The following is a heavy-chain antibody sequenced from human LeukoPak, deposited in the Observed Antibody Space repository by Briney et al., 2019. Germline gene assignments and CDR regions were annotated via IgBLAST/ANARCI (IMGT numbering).Heavy chain of an antibody. V-gene: IGHV3-74*01. CDR2: INSEGSST. J-gene: IGHJ6*03. D-gene: IGHD3-3*01. CDR1: GFTFSSYE. CDR3: ARDYDRYYMDV. Sequence: GGSLRLSCAASGFTFSSYEMNWVRQAPGKGLVWVSRINSEGSSTSYADSVKGRFTISRDNAKNTLYLQMNSLRAEDTAVYYCARDYDRYYMDVWGKGTTVTVSS.